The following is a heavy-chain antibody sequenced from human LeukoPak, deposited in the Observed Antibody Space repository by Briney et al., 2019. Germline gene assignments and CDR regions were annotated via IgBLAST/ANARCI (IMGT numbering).Heavy chain of an antibody. CDR3: AREATYSSGWDGGWFDP. J-gene: IGHJ5*02. V-gene: IGHV3-74*01. CDR1: GLTFSRYT. D-gene: IGHD6-19*01. Sequence: GGSLRLSCAASGLTFSRYTMNWVRQAPGKGLEWVSRINTDGSSTSYADSVKGRFTISRDNAKNTLYLQMNSLRAEDTAVYYCAREATYSSGWDGGWFDPWGQGTLVTVSS. CDR2: INTDGSST.